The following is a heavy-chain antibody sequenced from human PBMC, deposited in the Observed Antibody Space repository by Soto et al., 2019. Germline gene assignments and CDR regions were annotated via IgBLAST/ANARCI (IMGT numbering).Heavy chain of an antibody. CDR3: AREVAESSGKGYYYYYMDV. CDR2: ISSSSSTI. D-gene: IGHD1-1*01. Sequence: EVQLVESGGGLVQPGGSLRLSCAASGFTFSTYSMKWVRQAPGKGLEWVSYISSSSSTIYYADSVRGRFTISRDNAENSLYLQMTSLRAEDTAVYICAREVAESSGKGYYYYYMDVWGNGTTVTVSS. V-gene: IGHV3-48*01. CDR1: GFTFSTYS. J-gene: IGHJ6*03.